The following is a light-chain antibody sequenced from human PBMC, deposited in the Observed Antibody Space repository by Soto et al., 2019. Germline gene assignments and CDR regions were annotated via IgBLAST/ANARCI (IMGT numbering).Light chain of an antibody. CDR2: ELT. J-gene: IGLJ1*01. V-gene: IGLV2-14*01. CDR1: SGDIGSYNR. CDR3: SSYSKINTGACV. Sequence: QSVLTQPASVSGSPGQSITISCTGTSGDIGSYNRVSWYQQHPGKAPKLIIYELTDRPSGVSDRFSGSKSGNTASLTISGLQAEDEAEYYCSSYSKINTGACVFGTGTKLTVL.